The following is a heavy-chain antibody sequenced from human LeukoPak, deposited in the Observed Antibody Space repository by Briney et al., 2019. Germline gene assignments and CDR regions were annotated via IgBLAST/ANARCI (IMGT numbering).Heavy chain of an antibody. CDR1: GFTFSSYG. CDR3: SRDQGYGDSYFDY. D-gene: IGHD4-17*01. V-gene: IGHV3-33*01. Sequence: GGSLRLSCAASGFTFSSYGMLWVRQAPGKGLEWVAVICYDGSNKYYADSVQGRFTISRDNYKNTQYLQMNSLRAEDTAVYYCSRDQGYGDSYFDYWGQGTLVSVSS. J-gene: IGHJ4*02. CDR2: ICYDGSNK.